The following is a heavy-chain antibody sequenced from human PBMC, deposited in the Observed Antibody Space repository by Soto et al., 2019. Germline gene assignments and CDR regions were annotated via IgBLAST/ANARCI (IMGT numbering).Heavy chain of an antibody. J-gene: IGHJ4*02. CDR3: ARRLSSGSFYSDY. CDR2: NGSTGTTI. CDR1: GFTFSSYS. D-gene: IGHD1-26*01. Sequence: EVQLVESGGGLVQPGGSLRLSCATSGFTFSSYSMTWVRQAPGKGLEWVSSNGSTGTTIFYADSVKGRVTISRDNAENSVYLQMNSLRAEDTAVYYCARRLSSGSFYSDYWGQGTLVTVSS. V-gene: IGHV3-21*01.